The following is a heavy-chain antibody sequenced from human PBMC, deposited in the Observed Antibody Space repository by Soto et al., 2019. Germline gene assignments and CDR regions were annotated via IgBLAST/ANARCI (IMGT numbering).Heavy chain of an antibody. CDR1: GFTFSSYG. CDR2: ISDDGSNK. J-gene: IGHJ3*02. Sequence: QVQLVESGGGVVQPGRSLRLSCAASGFTFSSYGMYWVRQAPGKGLEWVAVISDDGSNKYYADSVKGRFTISRDNSKNSLYLQMNSLRVEDPAVYYCAKDQTHAFDIWGQGTVVTVSS. CDR3: AKDQTHAFDI. V-gene: IGHV3-30*18.